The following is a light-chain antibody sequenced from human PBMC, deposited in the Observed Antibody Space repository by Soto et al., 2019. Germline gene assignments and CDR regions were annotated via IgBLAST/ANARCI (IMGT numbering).Light chain of an antibody. J-gene: IGKJ4*01. Sequence: EIVLTQSPGTLSLSPGERATLSCRASQSISSSHLVWYQQKPGQAPRLLIYGASSRATVIPARFSGSGSGTDFTLTISRLEPEDFAVYYCHQYGTSPRTFGGGTKVEIK. CDR3: HQYGTSPRT. CDR2: GAS. V-gene: IGKV3-20*01. CDR1: QSISSSH.